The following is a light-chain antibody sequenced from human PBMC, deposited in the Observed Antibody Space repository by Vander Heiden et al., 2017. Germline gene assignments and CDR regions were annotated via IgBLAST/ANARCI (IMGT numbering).Light chain of an antibody. CDR3: QQYGSSPFT. CDR2: GAS. J-gene: IGKJ3*01. Sequence: EIVFTQSPGTLSLSPGERATLSCRASQSVRSSSLAWYQQKPGQAPRLLIYGASSRATGIPDRFSGSGSGTDFTLTISRLEPEDFAVYYCQQYGSSPFTFGPGTKVDIK. V-gene: IGKV3-20*01. CDR1: QSVRSSS.